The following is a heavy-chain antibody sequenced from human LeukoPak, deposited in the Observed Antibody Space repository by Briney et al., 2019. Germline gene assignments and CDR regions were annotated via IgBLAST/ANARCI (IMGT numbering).Heavy chain of an antibody. V-gene: IGHV3-30*18. CDR2: ISHDGNNK. Sequence: PGRSLRLSCAASGITFSSYGMYWVRQAPGKGLEWVAVISHDGNNKYYADSVKGRFTISRDNSKNTLYLQMNSLRAEDTAVYYCAKDLMTRSAGFFDYWGQGTLVTVSS. J-gene: IGHJ4*02. CDR1: GITFSSYG. CDR3: AKDLMTRSAGFFDY. D-gene: IGHD3-3*01.